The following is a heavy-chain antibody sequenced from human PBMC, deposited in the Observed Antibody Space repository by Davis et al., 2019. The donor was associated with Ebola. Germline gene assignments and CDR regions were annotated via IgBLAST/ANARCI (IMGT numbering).Heavy chain of an antibody. CDR3: AREPRGMDV. CDR2: INSDGSST. J-gene: IGHJ6*02. Sequence: GESLKISCAASGFTFSSYWMHWARQAPGKGLVWVSRINSDGSSTSYADSVKGRFTISRDNAKNTLYLQMNSLRAEDTAVYYCAREPRGMDVWGQGTTVTVSS. CDR1: GFTFSSYW. V-gene: IGHV3-74*01.